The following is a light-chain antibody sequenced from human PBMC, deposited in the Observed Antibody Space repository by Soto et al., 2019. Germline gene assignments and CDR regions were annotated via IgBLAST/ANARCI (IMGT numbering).Light chain of an antibody. Sequence: QSALTQPASVSGSPGQSITISCTGTSDDIGGYNYVSWYQHHPGKGPRLLIYDVSSRPSGVSNRFSGSKSGNTASLTISGLQAEDEPDYYCSSYTGSGTLVFGGGTQLTVL. CDR3: SSYTGSGTLV. J-gene: IGLJ2*01. V-gene: IGLV2-14*03. CDR1: SDDIGGYNY. CDR2: DVS.